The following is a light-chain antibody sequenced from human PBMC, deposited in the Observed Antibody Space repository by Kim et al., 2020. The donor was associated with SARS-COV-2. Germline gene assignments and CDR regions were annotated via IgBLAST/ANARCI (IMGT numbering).Light chain of an antibody. Sequence: EVVLTQSPSTLSLSPGDRATLSCRASQSLGNNYLAWYQQRPGQAPRLLIYGASNRATGIPGRFSGSGSGTDFTLTISRLEPEDFVVYFCQQFHVLPWTFGQGPRWIA. J-gene: IGKJ1*01. CDR2: GAS. CDR3: QQFHVLPWT. CDR1: QSLGNNY. V-gene: IGKV3-20*01.